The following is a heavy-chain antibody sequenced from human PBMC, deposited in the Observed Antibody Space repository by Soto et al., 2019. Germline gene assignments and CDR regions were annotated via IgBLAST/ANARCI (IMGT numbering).Heavy chain of an antibody. Sequence: ASVKVSCKASGYTFTVYYMHWVRQAPGQGLEWMGRINPKSGGTKYPQKFQGRVTMTWDTSISTAYMALTRLRSDDTAVYYCARDLAKGGGSAGFDYWGQGTLVTVSS. J-gene: IGHJ4*02. CDR2: INPKSGGT. D-gene: IGHD1-26*01. CDR1: GYTFTVYY. V-gene: IGHV1-2*06. CDR3: ARDLAKGGGSAGFDY.